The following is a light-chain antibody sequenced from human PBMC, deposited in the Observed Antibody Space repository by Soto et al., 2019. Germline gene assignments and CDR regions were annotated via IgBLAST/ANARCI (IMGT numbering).Light chain of an antibody. J-gene: IGKJ1*01. CDR3: QQYHNWPA. V-gene: IGKV3-15*01. Sequence: IVLSQSAGTLSLCTGERATLSCRASQSVFSSLAWYQHKPGQAPRLLIYGAATRATGIPARFSGSGSGTEFTLTISSLQSDDIAVYYCQQYHNWPAFGQGSKVDNK. CDR1: QSVFSS. CDR2: GAA.